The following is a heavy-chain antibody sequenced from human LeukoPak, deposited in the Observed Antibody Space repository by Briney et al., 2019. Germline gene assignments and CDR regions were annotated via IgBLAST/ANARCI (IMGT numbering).Heavy chain of an antibody. J-gene: IGHJ4*02. V-gene: IGHV3-43D*03. Sequence: GGSLRLSCAASGFSFDDYAMHWVRQAPGKGLEWVSLITWDGGNTYYADSVKGRFTISRDNAKNSLYLQMNSLRAEDTAVYYCARDYGGSSPFDYWGQGTLVTVSS. CDR2: ITWDGGNT. CDR3: ARDYGGSSPFDY. CDR1: GFSFDDYA. D-gene: IGHD4-23*01.